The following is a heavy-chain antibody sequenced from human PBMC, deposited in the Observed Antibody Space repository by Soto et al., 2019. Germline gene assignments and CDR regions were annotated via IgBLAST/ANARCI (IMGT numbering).Heavy chain of an antibody. CDR1: GFTFDDYA. J-gene: IGHJ4*02. V-gene: IGHV3-9*01. CDR2: ISWNSGSI. CDR3: AKDIGYSSGWHLDY. D-gene: IGHD6-19*01. Sequence: GGSLRLSCAASGFTFDDYAMHWVRQAPGKGLEWVSGISWNSGSIGYADSVKGRFTISRDNAKNSLYLQMNSLRAEDTALYYCAKDIGYSSGWHLDYWGQGTLVTVSS.